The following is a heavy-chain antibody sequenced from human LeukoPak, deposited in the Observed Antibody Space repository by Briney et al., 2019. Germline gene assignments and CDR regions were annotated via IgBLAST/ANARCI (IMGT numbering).Heavy chain of an antibody. J-gene: IGHJ4*02. CDR1: GGTFSSYA. D-gene: IGHD2-2*01. Sequence: GSSVKVSCKASGGTFSSYAISWVRQAPGQGLEWMGWISAYNGNTNYAQKLQGRVTMTTDTSTSTAYMELRSLRSDDTAVYYCARDWVQLRAAANYFDYWGQGTLVTVSS. CDR2: ISAYNGNT. CDR3: ARDWVQLRAAANYFDY. V-gene: IGHV1-18*01.